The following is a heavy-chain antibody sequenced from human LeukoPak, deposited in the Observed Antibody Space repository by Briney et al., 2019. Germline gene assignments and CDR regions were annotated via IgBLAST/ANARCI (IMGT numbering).Heavy chain of an antibody. CDR1: GGTFSSYA. J-gene: IGHJ3*02. CDR2: IIPIFGTA. CDR3: ARDILGTAERAFDI. D-gene: IGHD1-26*01. Sequence: SVKVSCKASGGTFSSYAISWVRQAPGQGLEWMGGIIPIFGTANYAQEFQGRVTITADESTSTAYMELSSLRSEDTAVYYCARDILGTAERAFDIWGQGTMVTVSS. V-gene: IGHV1-69*01.